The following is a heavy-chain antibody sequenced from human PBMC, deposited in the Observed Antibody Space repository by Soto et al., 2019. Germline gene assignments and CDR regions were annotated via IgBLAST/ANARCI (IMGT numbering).Heavy chain of an antibody. V-gene: IGHV3-7*01. CDR3: ARYCSSTSCNSGRWYFDR. Sequence: EVQLVESGGGLVQPGGSLRLSCAASGFTFSSYWMSWVRQAPGKGLEWVANIKQDGSEKYYVDSVKGRFTISRDKAKNSMYLQMNSLRAEDPAVYYCARYCSSTSCNSGRWYFDRLGRGTLVTGSS. J-gene: IGHJ2*01. CDR2: IKQDGSEK. CDR1: GFTFSSYW. D-gene: IGHD2-2*01.